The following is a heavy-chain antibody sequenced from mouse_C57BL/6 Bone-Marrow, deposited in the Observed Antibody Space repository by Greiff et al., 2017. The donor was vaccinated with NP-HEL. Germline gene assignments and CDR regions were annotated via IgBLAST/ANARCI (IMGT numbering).Heavy chain of an antibody. Sequence: VKLVESGAELARPGASVKLSCKASGYTFTSYGISWVKQRTGQGLEWIGEIYPRSGNTYYNEKFKGKATLTADKSSSTAYMELRSLTSEDSAVYFCARCYYGSSYDWYFDVWGTGTTVTVSS. V-gene: IGHV1-81*01. CDR3: ARCYYGSSYDWYFDV. CDR2: IYPRSGNT. J-gene: IGHJ1*03. CDR1: GYTFTSYG. D-gene: IGHD1-1*01.